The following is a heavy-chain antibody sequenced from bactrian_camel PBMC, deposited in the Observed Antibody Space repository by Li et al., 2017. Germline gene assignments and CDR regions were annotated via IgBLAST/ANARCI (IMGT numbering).Heavy chain of an antibody. V-gene: IGHV3S40*01. Sequence: VQLVESGGDLVQPGGSLRLSCAASGFTFSSCYMSWVRQAPGKEREGVATILTGGSSTYYADSVKGRFTISRDNAKNTVYLQMNSLTPEDTAVYYCATDPPALAGGYWGQGTQVTVS. CDR2: ILTGGSST. CDR1: GFTFSSCY. J-gene: IGHJ6*01. CDR3: ATDPPALAGGY.